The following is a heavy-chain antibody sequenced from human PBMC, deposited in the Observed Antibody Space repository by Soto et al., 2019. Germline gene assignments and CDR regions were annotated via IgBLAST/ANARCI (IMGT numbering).Heavy chain of an antibody. CDR2: IYPGDSDT. V-gene: IGHV5-51*01. Sequence: PGESLKISCKATGYSFTNYWIGWGRQMPGKGLEWMGTIYPGDSDTRYGPAFEGQVTISADKSITTAYLQWSSLKASDTAMYYCARRVYDSSGYYPLGMDVWGQGTTVTVSS. J-gene: IGHJ6*02. D-gene: IGHD3-22*01. CDR3: ARRVYDSSGYYPLGMDV. CDR1: GYSFTNYW.